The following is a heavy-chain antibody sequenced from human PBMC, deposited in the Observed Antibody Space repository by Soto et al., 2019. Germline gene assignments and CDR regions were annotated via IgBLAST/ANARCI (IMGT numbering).Heavy chain of an antibody. J-gene: IGHJ4*02. Sequence: QVQLVESGGGVVQPGRSLRLSCAASGFTFSSYGMHWVRQAPGKGLEWVAVIWYDGSNKYYADSVKGRFTISRDNSKNTLYLQMNSLRAEDTAVYYCARSLYGSGSYYKEGWYFDYWGQGTLVTVSS. D-gene: IGHD3-10*01. CDR3: ARSLYGSGSYYKEGWYFDY. CDR2: IWYDGSNK. CDR1: GFTFSSYG. V-gene: IGHV3-33*01.